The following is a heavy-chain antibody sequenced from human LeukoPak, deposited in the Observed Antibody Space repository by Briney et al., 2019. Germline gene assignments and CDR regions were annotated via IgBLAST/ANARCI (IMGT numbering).Heavy chain of an antibody. CDR1: GYTFTSYY. V-gene: IGHV1-46*01. CDR3: ARDRWGAKTNAFDI. J-gene: IGHJ3*02. Sequence: ASVKVSCKASGYTFTSYYMHWVRQAPGQGLEWMGIINPSGGSTSYAQKFQGRVTMTRDTSISTAYMELSRLRSDDTAVYYCARDRWGAKTNAFDIWGQGTMVTVSS. CDR2: INPSGGST. D-gene: IGHD3-16*01.